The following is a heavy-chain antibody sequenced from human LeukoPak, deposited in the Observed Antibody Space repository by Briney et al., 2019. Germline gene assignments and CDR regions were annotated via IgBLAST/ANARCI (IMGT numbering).Heavy chain of an antibody. V-gene: IGHV1-2*02. CDR1: GYTFIGYY. J-gene: IGHJ2*01. CDR2: INPNSGGT. D-gene: IGHD5-18*01. Sequence: ASVKVSCKASGYTFIGYYMHWVRQAPGQGLEWMGWINPNSGGTNYAQKFQGRVTMTRDTSISTAYVDLSRLRSDDMAVYYCARGLDTYGFNWYFDLWGRGTLVTVSS. CDR3: ARGLDTYGFNWYFDL.